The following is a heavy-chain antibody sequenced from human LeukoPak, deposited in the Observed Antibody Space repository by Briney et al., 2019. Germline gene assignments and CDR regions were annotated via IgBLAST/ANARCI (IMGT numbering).Heavy chain of an antibody. D-gene: IGHD2-2*01. CDR3: ARAIRDCSSTSCLYYFDY. V-gene: IGHV1-3*01. Sequence: GASVKVSCKASGYTFTNYAMHWVRQAPGQRLEWMGWINAGNGNTKYSQKSQGRVTITRDTSATTAYMELSSLRSEDTAVYYCARAIRDCSSTSCLYYFDYWGQGTLVTVSS. CDR1: GYTFTNYA. CDR2: INAGNGNT. J-gene: IGHJ4*02.